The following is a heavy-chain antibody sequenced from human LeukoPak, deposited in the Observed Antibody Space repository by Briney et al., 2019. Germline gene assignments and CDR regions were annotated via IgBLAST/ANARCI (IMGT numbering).Heavy chain of an antibody. V-gene: IGHV1-2*02. Sequence: ASVKVSCKASGYTFTGYYMRWVRQAPGQGLERMGWVNPNTGGTNYAQKFQGRVTVTRDTSISTASMELCRLRSDDTAVYYCARLWGSYRSSFDYWGQGTLVTVSS. CDR2: VNPNTGGT. D-gene: IGHD3-16*02. CDR1: GYTFTGYY. CDR3: ARLWGSYRSSFDY. J-gene: IGHJ4*02.